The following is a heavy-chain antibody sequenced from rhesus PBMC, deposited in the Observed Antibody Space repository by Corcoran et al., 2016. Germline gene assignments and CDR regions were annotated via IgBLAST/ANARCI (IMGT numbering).Heavy chain of an antibody. CDR1: GYSFTSFW. V-gene: IGHV5-2*01. J-gene: IGHJ6*01. CDR3: AKGQLGGCLDS. D-gene: IGHD3-3*01. CDR2: IDPTDSHT. Sequence: EVQLVQSGAEVKRPGESLKISCKTSGYSFTSFWISWVRQMPGEGLEGMGAIDPTDSHTTYSPSFQGQVTISSNNSISTAYLQWSSLKASDSATYNCAKGQLGGCLDSWGQGVVVIVSS.